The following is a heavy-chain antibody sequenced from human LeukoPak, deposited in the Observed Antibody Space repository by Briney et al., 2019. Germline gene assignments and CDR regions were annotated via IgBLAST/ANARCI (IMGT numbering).Heavy chain of an antibody. Sequence: SGGSLRLSCAASGFTFDDYAMHWVRQAPGKGLEWVSLISWDGGSTYYADSVKGRFTISRDNSKNSLYLQMNSLRAEDTALYYCARDRRYCSSTSCYDEFDPWGQGTLVTVSS. V-gene: IGHV3-43D*03. D-gene: IGHD2-2*01. CDR2: ISWDGGST. J-gene: IGHJ5*02. CDR1: GFTFDDYA. CDR3: ARDRRYCSSTSCYDEFDP.